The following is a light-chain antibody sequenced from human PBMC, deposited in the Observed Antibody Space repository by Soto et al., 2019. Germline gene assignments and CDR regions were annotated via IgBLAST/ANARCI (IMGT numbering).Light chain of an antibody. CDR1: QSLEYSDGRTF. Sequence: DVVMTQSPLSLSVTLGQPASISCSSTQSLEYSDGRTFLNWFQQRPGQSLRRLLYKVSNRDSGVPDRFSGSGSGNNFTLKISRVEAEDVGVYFCMQGRYWATFGQGTKLEIK. CDR2: KVS. V-gene: IGKV2-30*01. J-gene: IGKJ2*01. CDR3: MQGRYWAT.